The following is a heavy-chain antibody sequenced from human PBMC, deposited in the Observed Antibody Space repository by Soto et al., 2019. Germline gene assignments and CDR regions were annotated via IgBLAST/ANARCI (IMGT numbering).Heavy chain of an antibody. V-gene: IGHV5-51*01. Sequence: GESLKISCKGSGYSFTSYWIGWVRQMPGKGLEWMGIIYPGDSDTRYSPSFQGQVTISADKSISTAYLQWSSLKASDTAMYYCARSIDSSGYYSYYYYYGMDVWGQGTTVTVSS. D-gene: IGHD3-22*01. CDR1: GYSFTSYW. CDR3: ARSIDSSGYYSYYYYYGMDV. CDR2: IYPGDSDT. J-gene: IGHJ6*02.